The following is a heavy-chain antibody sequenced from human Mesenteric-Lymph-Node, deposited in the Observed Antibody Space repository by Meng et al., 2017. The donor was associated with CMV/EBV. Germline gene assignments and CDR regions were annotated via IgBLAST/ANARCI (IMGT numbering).Heavy chain of an antibody. CDR2: ISHAGTT. J-gene: IGHJ4*02. CDR1: GGSIIGYF. CDR3: AGFRGGKPFDY. Sequence: SETLSLTCGVYGGSIIGYFWSWIRQPPGKGLEWIGEISHAGTTNYNPSLKSRVTLSLDMSKNQFSLNLSSVTAADTAVYYCAGFRGGKPFDYWGQGTLVTVSS. D-gene: IGHD2-15*01. V-gene: IGHV4-34*01.